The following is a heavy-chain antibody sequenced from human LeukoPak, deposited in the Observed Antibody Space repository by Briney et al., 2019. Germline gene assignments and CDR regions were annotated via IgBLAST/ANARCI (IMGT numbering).Heavy chain of an antibody. V-gene: IGHV5-51*01. CDR3: ARLSGRVVCSAGSCYIDS. J-gene: IGHJ4*02. Sequence: GESLKISCKGSGYRFTSDWIGWVRQMPGKGLEWMGIIYPGDSDTRYSPSFQGQITISADKSVNTAYLQWSSLKASDTAMYYCARLSGRVVCSAGSCYIDSWGQGTLVTVSS. D-gene: IGHD2-15*01. CDR1: GYRFTSDW. CDR2: IYPGDSDT.